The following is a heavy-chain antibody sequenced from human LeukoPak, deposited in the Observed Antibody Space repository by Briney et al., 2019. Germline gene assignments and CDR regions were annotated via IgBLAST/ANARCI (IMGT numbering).Heavy chain of an antibody. CDR3: ARGAAYGDYYFDY. D-gene: IGHD4-17*01. V-gene: IGHV1-69*01. CDR2: IIPILGTA. Sequence: SVKVSCKASGGTFSSYDVSWVRQAPGQGLEWMGGIIPILGTANYAQKFQGRVTITADESTSTAYMELSSLRSEDTAVYYCARGAAYGDYYFDYWGQGTLVTVSS. J-gene: IGHJ4*02. CDR1: GGTFSSYD.